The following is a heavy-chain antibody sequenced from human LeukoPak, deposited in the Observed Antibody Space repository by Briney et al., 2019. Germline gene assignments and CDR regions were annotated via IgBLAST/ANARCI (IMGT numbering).Heavy chain of an antibody. Sequence: TGGSLRLSRAASGFTFNSDAMSWVRQPPGKGLEWVSVISASGASPYYADSVKGRFTISRDNSKNTLYLQMNSLRAEDTAVYYCAKRAVAGTYYFDYWGQGTLVTVSS. CDR2: ISASGASP. V-gene: IGHV3-23*01. J-gene: IGHJ4*02. CDR3: AKRAVAGTYYFDY. CDR1: GFTFNSDA. D-gene: IGHD6-19*01.